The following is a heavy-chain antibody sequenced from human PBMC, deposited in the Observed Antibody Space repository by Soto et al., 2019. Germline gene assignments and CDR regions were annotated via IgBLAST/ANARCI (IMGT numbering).Heavy chain of an antibody. Sequence: ESLSLTCTVSGGSISSSSYYWGWIRQPPGKGLEWIGSIYYSGSTYYNPSLKSRVTISVDTSKNQFSLKLSSVTAADTAVYYCAREFLTYYYDSSGYADYWGQGTLVTVSS. J-gene: IGHJ4*02. V-gene: IGHV4-39*02. CDR2: IYYSGST. D-gene: IGHD3-22*01. CDR3: AREFLTYYYDSSGYADY. CDR1: GGSISSSSYY.